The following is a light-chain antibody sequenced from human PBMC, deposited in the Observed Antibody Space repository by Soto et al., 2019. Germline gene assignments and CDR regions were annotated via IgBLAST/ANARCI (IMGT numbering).Light chain of an antibody. CDR2: AAS. CDR3: QKYNSSPPT. J-gene: IGKJ4*01. V-gene: IGKV1-27*01. CDR1: QDISNY. Sequence: DIQMTQSPSSLSASVGDRVTITCRTSQDISNYLAWYQQKPGKVPKLLIYAASTLQSGAPSRFSGGGSGTDFSLTISSLQPEAVATYDCQKYNSSPPTFGGGTKVEIQ.